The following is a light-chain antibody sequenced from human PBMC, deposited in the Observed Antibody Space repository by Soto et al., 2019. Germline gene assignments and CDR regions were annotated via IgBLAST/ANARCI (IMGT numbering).Light chain of an antibody. V-gene: IGKV3-20*01. Sequence: EIVLTQSPGTLSLSPGERATLSCRASQSVSSSYLAWYQQRPGQAPRLLNYGASSRATGIPDRFSGSGSGTEFTLTISRLEPEDFAVYYCQQYGSSSWTFGQGTKVDIK. CDR2: GAS. CDR3: QQYGSSSWT. J-gene: IGKJ1*01. CDR1: QSVSSSY.